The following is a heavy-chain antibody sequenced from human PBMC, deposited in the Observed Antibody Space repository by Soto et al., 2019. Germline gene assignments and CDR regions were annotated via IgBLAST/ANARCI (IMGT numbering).Heavy chain of an antibody. V-gene: IGHV3-48*03. D-gene: IGHD3-3*01. CDR3: ARVWAPTYYDFWSGYSTLGGMAV. Sequence: GGSLRLSCAASGFTFSSYEMNWVRQAPGKGLEWVSYISSSGSTIYYADSVKGRFTISRDNAKNSLYLQMNSLRAEDTAVYYCARVWAPTYYDFWSGYSTLGGMAVWGQGTTVTVSS. CDR2: ISSSGSTI. J-gene: IGHJ6*02. CDR1: GFTFSSYE.